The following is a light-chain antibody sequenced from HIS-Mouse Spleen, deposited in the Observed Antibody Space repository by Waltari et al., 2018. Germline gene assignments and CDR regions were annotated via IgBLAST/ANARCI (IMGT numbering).Light chain of an antibody. CDR3: QVWDSGSDHVV. CDR2: DDS. J-gene: IGLJ2*01. V-gene: IGLV3-21*03. CDR1: NIGSKS. Sequence: SYVLTQPPSVSVAPGKTARITCGGNNIGSKSVHWYQQKPGQAPVLVVYDDSDRPAGSPGGFSGSNSGNAASLTISRVEAGDEADYYCQVWDSGSDHVVFGGGTKLTVL.